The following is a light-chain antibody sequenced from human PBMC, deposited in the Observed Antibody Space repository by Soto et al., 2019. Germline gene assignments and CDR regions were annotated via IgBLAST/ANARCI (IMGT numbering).Light chain of an antibody. V-gene: IGKV3-20*01. Sequence: EIVLTQSPGTLSLSPGERATLSCRASQSVSNNYLAWYQQKPGQAPRLLIYGASNRATGIPDRFSGSWSGTVFTLTISRLEPEDFVVYYCQQYGSSGTFGQGTKVEIK. J-gene: IGKJ1*01. CDR2: GAS. CDR3: QQYGSSGT. CDR1: QSVSNNY.